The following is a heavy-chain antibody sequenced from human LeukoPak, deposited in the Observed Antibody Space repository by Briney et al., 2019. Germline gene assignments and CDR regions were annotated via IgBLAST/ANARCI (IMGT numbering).Heavy chain of an antibody. J-gene: IGHJ4*02. Sequence: GGSLRLSCAASGFTFSNYAMRWVRQAPGKGLEWVSGISSSGGSIYYADSVKGRFTISRDNSKNTLYLQMNSLRAEDTAVYYCAKDLTGPGGYYFDYWGPGTQVTVSS. CDR3: AKDLTGPGGYYFDY. CDR2: ISSSGGSI. D-gene: IGHD7-27*01. V-gene: IGHV3-23*01. CDR1: GFTFSNYA.